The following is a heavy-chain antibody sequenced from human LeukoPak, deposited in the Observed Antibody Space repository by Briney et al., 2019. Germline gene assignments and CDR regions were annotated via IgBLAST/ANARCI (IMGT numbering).Heavy chain of an antibody. V-gene: IGHV1-2*06. D-gene: IGHD2-21*02. CDR1: GYTFTGYY. Sequence: ASVKVSCKASGYTFTGYYMHWVRQAPGQGLEWMGRINPNSGATNYAQKFQGRVTMTRDTSISTAYMELTTLRSDDTAVYYCAKSIEYCGADCYGYFDLWGRGTLVTVSS. CDR2: INPNSGAT. J-gene: IGHJ2*01. CDR3: AKSIEYCGADCYGYFDL.